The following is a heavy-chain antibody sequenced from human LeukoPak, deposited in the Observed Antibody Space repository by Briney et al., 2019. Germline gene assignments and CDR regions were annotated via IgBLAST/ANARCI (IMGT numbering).Heavy chain of an antibody. J-gene: IGHJ4*02. CDR2: ISYDGSNK. Sequence: GGSLRLSCAASGFTFSSYGMHWVRQAPGNGLEWVAVISYDGSNKYYADSVKGRFTISRDNSKNTLYLQMNSLRAEDTAVYYCAKDPYYDSSGYHSHLDYWGQGTLVTVSS. D-gene: IGHD3-22*01. V-gene: IGHV3-30*18. CDR3: AKDPYYDSSGYHSHLDY. CDR1: GFTFSSYG.